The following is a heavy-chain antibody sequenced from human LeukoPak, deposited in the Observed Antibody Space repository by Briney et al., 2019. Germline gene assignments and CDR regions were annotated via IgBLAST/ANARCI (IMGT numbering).Heavy chain of an antibody. J-gene: IGHJ3*02. CDR1: GFTFSSYG. CDR2: ISYDGSNK. Sequence: PGRSLRLSCAASGFTFSSYGMHWVRQAPGKGLEWVAVISYDGSNKYYADSVKGRLTISRDNSKNTLYLQMNSLRAEDTAVYYCAKIAGGSTSDDAFDIWGQGTMVTVSS. D-gene: IGHD2-2*01. V-gene: IGHV3-30*18. CDR3: AKIAGGSTSDDAFDI.